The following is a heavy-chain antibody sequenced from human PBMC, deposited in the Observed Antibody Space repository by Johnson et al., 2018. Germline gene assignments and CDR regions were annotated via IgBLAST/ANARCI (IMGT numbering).Heavy chain of an antibody. Sequence: VQLVESGGGLVQPGRSLRLSCAASGFTFDDYAMHWVRQAPGKGLEWVSGISWNIGSIGYADPVKGRFTISRDNAKNSLYLQMNSLRTEDTALYYCAKGGQYRFSYFYYMDVWGKGTTVTVSS. CDR2: ISWNIGSI. CDR1: GFTFDDYA. V-gene: IGHV3-9*01. CDR3: AKGGQYRFSYFYYMDV. D-gene: IGHD5-18*01. J-gene: IGHJ6*03.